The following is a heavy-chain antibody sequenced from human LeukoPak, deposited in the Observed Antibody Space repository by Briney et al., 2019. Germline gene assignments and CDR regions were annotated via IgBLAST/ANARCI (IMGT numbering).Heavy chain of an antibody. CDR2: INPTSGGT. D-gene: IGHD1-26*01. CDR3: ARVSVSGSYDYYYYYYMDV. CDR1: GYTFTVYY. Sequence: ASVKVSCKASGYTFTVYYMHWVRQAPGQGLEWMGWINPTSGGTNYAQKFQGRVTMTRDTSISTAYMELSRLRSDDTAVDYCARVSVSGSYDYYYYYYMDVWGKGTTVTVSS. V-gene: IGHV1-2*02. J-gene: IGHJ6*03.